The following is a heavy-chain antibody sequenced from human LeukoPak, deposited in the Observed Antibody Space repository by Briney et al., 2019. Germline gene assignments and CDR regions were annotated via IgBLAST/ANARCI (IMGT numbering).Heavy chain of an antibody. CDR3: ARVEAQYYYDSSGSRGWFDP. J-gene: IGHJ5*02. Sequence: GASVKVSCKASGYTFTGYYMHWVRRAPGQGLEWMGWINPNSGGTNYAQKFQGRVTMTRDTSISTAYMELSRLRSDDTAVYYCARVEAQYYYDSSGSRGWFDPWGQGTLVTVSS. CDR1: GYTFTGYY. D-gene: IGHD3-22*01. V-gene: IGHV1-2*02. CDR2: INPNSGGT.